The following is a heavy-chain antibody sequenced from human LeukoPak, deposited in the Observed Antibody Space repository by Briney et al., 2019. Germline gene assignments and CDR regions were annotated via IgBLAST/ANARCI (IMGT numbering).Heavy chain of an antibody. J-gene: IGHJ1*01. CDR1: GGSISSSNW. CDR3: ARLGYCSGGSCFGGFQH. Sequence: SGTLSLTCAVSGGSISSSNWWSWVRQPPGKGLEWIGEIYHSGSTNYNPSLKSRVTISVDKSKNQFSLKLSSVTAADTAVYYCARLGYCSGGSCFGGFQHWGQGTLVTVSS. V-gene: IGHV4-4*02. CDR2: IYHSGST. D-gene: IGHD2-15*01.